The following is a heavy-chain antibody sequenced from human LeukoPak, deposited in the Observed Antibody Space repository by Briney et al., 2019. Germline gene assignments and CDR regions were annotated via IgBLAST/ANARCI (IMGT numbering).Heavy chain of an antibody. J-gene: IGHJ3*02. Sequence: SETLSLTCTVSGGSISSRNYYWGWIRQPPGKGLEWIGGVYYTGTTYSNPSLKSRVTISVDTSKNQFSLRLSSVTAADTAVYYCASSTDYNSLDAFDIWGQGTMVTVSS. V-gene: IGHV4-39*01. CDR2: VYYTGTT. CDR3: ASSTDYNSLDAFDI. D-gene: IGHD3-10*01. CDR1: GGSISSRNYY.